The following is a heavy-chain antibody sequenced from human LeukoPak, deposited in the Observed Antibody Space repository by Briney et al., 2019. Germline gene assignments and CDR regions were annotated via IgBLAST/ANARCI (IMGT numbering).Heavy chain of an antibody. D-gene: IGHD1/OR15-1a*01. Sequence: PGGSLRLSCATSGFTFSNFGMQWVRQAPGKGLEWVSVMYSDSRTYYADSVKGRFTISRDNSKNTLYLEMNSLRAEDTAVYYCARSNCNSCYLGVWYYFDYWGQGALVTVSS. CDR1: GFTFSNFG. J-gene: IGHJ4*02. V-gene: IGHV3-NL1*01. CDR3: ARSNCNSCYLGVWYYFDY. CDR2: MYSDSRT.